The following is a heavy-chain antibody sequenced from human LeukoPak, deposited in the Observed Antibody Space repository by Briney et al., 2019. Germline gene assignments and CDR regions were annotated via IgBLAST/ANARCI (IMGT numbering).Heavy chain of an antibody. V-gene: IGHV3-66*01. Sequence: GGSLRLSCAASGFTVSSNYMSWVRQAPGKGLEWVSVIYSGGNTYCADSVKGRFTISRDNSKNTLYLQMNSLRAEDTAVYYCATDQYGSGSYPDAFDIWGQGTMVTVSS. CDR3: ATDQYGSGSYPDAFDI. CDR1: GFTVSSNY. D-gene: IGHD3-10*01. J-gene: IGHJ3*02. CDR2: IYSGGNT.